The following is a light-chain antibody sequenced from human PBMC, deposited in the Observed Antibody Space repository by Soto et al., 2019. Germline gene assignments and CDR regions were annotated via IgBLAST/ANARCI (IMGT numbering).Light chain of an antibody. Sequence: DIQMTQSPSTLSASVGDRVTITCRASQSISTWLAWYQQKPGRAPNLLIYDASILESGVTSRFSGRGSGTEFALTISSLQPDDFADYYCQQFNSFFSFGQGTKVEIK. V-gene: IGKV1-5*01. CDR3: QQFNSFFS. J-gene: IGKJ1*01. CDR1: QSISTW. CDR2: DAS.